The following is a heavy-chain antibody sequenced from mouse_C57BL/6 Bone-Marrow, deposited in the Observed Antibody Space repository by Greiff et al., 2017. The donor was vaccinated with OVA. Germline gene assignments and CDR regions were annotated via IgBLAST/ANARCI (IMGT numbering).Heavy chain of an antibody. CDR3: ARRVYYDYDALSY. V-gene: IGHV1-54*01. D-gene: IGHD2-4*01. J-gene: IGHJ2*01. CDR1: GYAFTNYL. Sequence: VQLQQSVAELVRPGTSVKVSCKASGYAFTNYLIEWVKQRPGQGLEWIGVINPGSGGTNYNEKFKGKATLTADKSSSTVYMQLSSLTSEDSAVYFCARRVYYDYDALSYWGQGTTLTVSS. CDR2: INPGSGGT.